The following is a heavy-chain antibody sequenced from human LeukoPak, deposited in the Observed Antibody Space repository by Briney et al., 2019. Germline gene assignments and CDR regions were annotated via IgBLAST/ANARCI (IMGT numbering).Heavy chain of an antibody. CDR3: GRDPNGDYVGAFDF. Sequence: PGGSLRLSCVASGIAFENYAVTWVRQAPGKGLEWVSSITGSGYTRNAESVKGRFTISRDNSVDTLHLQMSSLSAEDTAIYYCGRDPNGDYVGAFDFWGQGTMVTVSS. D-gene: IGHD4-17*01. CDR1: GIAFENYA. J-gene: IGHJ3*01. V-gene: IGHV3-23*01. CDR2: ITGSGYT.